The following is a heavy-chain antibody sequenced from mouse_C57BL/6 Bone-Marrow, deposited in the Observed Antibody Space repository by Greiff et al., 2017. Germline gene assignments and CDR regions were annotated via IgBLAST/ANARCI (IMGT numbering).Heavy chain of an antibody. CDR1: GFTFSSYA. Sequence: EVKLVESGGGLVKPGGSLKLSCAASGFTFSSYAMSWVRQTPEKRLEWVATISDGGSYTYYPDNVKGRFTISRDNAKNNLYLQMSHLKSEDTAMYYCARPYYNGSSPYFDVWGRGTTVTVSS. CDR2: ISDGGSYT. V-gene: IGHV5-4*03. J-gene: IGHJ1*03. CDR3: ARPYYNGSSPYFDV. D-gene: IGHD1-1*01.